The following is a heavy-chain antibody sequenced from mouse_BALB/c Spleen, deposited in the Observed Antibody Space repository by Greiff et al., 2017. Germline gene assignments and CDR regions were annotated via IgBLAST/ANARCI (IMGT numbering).Heavy chain of an antibody. J-gene: IGHJ4*01. CDR3: ARPGRHYYAMDY. V-gene: IGHV5-4*02. CDR2: ISDGGSYT. Sequence: EVQRVESGGGLVKPGGSLKLSCAASGFTFSDYYMYWVRQTPEKRLEWVATISDGGSYTYYPDSVKGRFTISRDNAKNNLYLQMSSLKSEDTAMYYCARPGRHYYAMDYWGQGTSVTVSS. D-gene: IGHD2-12*01. CDR1: GFTFSDYY.